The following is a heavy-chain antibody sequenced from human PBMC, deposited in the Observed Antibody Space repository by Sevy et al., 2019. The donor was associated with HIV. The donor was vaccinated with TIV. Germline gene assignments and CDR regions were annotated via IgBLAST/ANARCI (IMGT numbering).Heavy chain of an antibody. CDR1: GYNFNTYG. Sequence: ASVKVSCKASGYNFNTYGITWVRQAPGQGLEWVGWIGVNNGKTNYAARLQARISMTADTSTSTVYMELRTLTSDDTAMYFCARDSYYYDMHSSYRPPHYWGQGTLVTVSS. D-gene: IGHD3-22*01. CDR3: ARDSYYYDMHSSYRPPHY. J-gene: IGHJ4*02. CDR2: IGVNNGKT. V-gene: IGHV1-18*01.